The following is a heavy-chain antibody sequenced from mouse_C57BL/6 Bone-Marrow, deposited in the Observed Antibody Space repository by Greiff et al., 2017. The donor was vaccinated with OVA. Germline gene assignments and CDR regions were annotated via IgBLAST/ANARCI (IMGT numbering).Heavy chain of an antibody. Sequence: QVQLQQPGAELVRPGTSVKLSCKASGYTFTSYWMNWVKQRPGKGLEWIGQIYPGDGDTNYNGKFKGKATLTADKSSSTAYMQLSSLTSEDSAVYFCARDYYGSTFDYWGQGTTLTVSS. V-gene: IGHV1-80*01. J-gene: IGHJ2*01. D-gene: IGHD1-1*01. CDR3: ARDYYGSTFDY. CDR1: GYTFTSYW. CDR2: IYPGDGDT.